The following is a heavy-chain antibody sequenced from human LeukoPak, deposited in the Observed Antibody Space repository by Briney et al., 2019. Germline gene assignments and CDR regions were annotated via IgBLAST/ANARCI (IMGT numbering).Heavy chain of an antibody. V-gene: IGHV4-39*01. CDR2: IYYSGTT. Sequence: SETLSLTCTVSGGSISTSSYYWGWVRQSPGKGLEWIGNIYYSGTTYCNPSLKSRVTISEDTSRNRFSLMLSSVTAADTAIYCCARQVSDYYYHYKDVWGEGTTVIVSS. CDR1: GGSISTSSYY. J-gene: IGHJ6*03. CDR3: ARQVSDYYYHYKDV.